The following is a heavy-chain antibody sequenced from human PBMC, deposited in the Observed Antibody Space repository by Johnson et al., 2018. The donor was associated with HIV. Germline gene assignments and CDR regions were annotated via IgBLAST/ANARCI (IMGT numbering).Heavy chain of an antibody. CDR3: ASLSSSGAFDI. CDR2: ISYDGSNK. D-gene: IGHD6-6*01. Sequence: QVQLVESGEGVVQPGRSLRLSCAASGFTFSSYAMHWVRQAPGKGLEWVAVISYDGSNKYYADYVKGRFTISRDNSKNTLYLQMNSLRAEDTAVYYCASLSSSGAFDIWGQGTMVTVSS. V-gene: IGHV3-30*14. CDR1: GFTFSSYA. J-gene: IGHJ3*02.